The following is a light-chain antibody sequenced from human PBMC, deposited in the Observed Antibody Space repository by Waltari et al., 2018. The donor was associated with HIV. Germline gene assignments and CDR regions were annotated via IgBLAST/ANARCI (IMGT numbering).Light chain of an antibody. CDR3: QQYERLPIT. V-gene: IGKV1-33*01. J-gene: IGKJ5*01. Sequence: DIQMTQSQSSLSASVGDRVTITCQASQDISNCLNWYQQEPGKAPKLLIYDASNLQTGVTSRFSGSGSWTDFTFTISSLQPEDIATYYCQQYERLPITFGQGTRLEIK. CDR1: QDISNC. CDR2: DAS.